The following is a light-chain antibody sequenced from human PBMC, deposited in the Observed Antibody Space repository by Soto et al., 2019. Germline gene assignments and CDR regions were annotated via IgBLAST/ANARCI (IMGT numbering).Light chain of an antibody. CDR1: QTVHSN. J-gene: IGKJ2*01. Sequence: EIVMTQSPANLSVSPGGRATLSCRASQTVHSNRAWYQHKSGQAPRLLIYAATTRATGIPARISGSGSGTEFTLTITSLQSEDSAVYFCHQYNDWPVYTFGPGTKLEIK. CDR3: HQYNDWPVYT. V-gene: IGKV3-15*01. CDR2: AAT.